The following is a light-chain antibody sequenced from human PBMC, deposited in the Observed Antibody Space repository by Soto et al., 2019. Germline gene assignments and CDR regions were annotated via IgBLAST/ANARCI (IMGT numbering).Light chain of an antibody. CDR3: IQPTQTVIT. Sequence: DILMTQTPLSSPVTLGQPASISCTSSQSLVHSDGNTYLNWLQQRPGQPPRLLIYEISKRFYGVTDRFSSSGAGTDFTTKISRVEAEDVVVYYCIQPTQTVITFGPGTRLEIK. V-gene: IGKV2-24*01. J-gene: IGKJ5*01. CDR2: EIS. CDR1: QSLVHSDGNTY.